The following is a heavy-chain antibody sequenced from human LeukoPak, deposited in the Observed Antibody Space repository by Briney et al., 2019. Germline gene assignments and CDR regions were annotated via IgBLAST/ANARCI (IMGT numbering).Heavy chain of an antibody. D-gene: IGHD6-13*01. Sequence: GGSLRLSCAASGFTFSDYYMSWVRQAPGKGLEWVSSISSSSSYIYYADSVKGRFTISRDNAKNSLYLQMNSLRAEDTAVYYCARHRFVAAAGSGNWFDPWGQGTLVTVSS. CDR2: ISSSSSYI. V-gene: IGHV3-21*01. CDR1: GFTFSDYY. CDR3: ARHRFVAAAGSGNWFDP. J-gene: IGHJ5*02.